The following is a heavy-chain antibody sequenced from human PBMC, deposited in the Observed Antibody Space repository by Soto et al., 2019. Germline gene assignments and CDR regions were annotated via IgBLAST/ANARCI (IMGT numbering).Heavy chain of an antibody. CDR1: GFTFSSYA. V-gene: IGHV3-23*01. D-gene: IGHD2-2*01. CDR2: ISGSGGST. Sequence: GGSLRLSCAAPGFTFSSYAMSWVRQAPGKGLEWVSAISGSGGSTYYADSVKGRFTISRDNSKNTLYLQMNSLRAEDTAVYYCAKDWSDIVVVPAAPPNWFDPWGQGTLVTVSS. CDR3: AKDWSDIVVVPAAPPNWFDP. J-gene: IGHJ5*02.